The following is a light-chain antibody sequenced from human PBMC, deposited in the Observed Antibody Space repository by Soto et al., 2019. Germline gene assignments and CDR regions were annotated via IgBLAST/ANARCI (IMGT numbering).Light chain of an antibody. V-gene: IGKV3-15*01. J-gene: IGKJ2*01. CDR2: DSS. CDR1: ESVSSH. Sequence: EIVMTQSPSTLSVSPGSRSTLACRASESVSSHLAWYQQKTGQAPSLLIYDSSTRATGIPARFSGSGYETEFNLTITSLQSEDSATYYCHQRNSYPRTFGQGTRVDIK. CDR3: HQRNSYPRT.